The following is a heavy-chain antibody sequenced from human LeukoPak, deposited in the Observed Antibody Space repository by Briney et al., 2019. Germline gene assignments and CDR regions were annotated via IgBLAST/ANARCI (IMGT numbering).Heavy chain of an antibody. V-gene: IGHV4-38-2*02. D-gene: IGHD2-8*01. CDR3: ARDLSMADLGWFDP. J-gene: IGHJ5*02. Sequence: SETLSLTCTVSVYSISSGYYWGWIRQPPGKGLEWIGSIYHSGSTYYNPSLKSRVTISVDTSKNQFSLKLSSVTAADTAVYYCARDLSMADLGWFDPWGQGTLVTVSS. CDR2: IYHSGST. CDR1: VYSISSGYY.